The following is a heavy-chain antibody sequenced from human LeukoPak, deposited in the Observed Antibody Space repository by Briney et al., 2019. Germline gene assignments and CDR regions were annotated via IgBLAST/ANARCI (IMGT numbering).Heavy chain of an antibody. J-gene: IGHJ4*02. D-gene: IGHD2-2*01. Sequence: GGSLRLSCAASGFTFSSYSMNWVRQAPGKGLEWVSSISSSSSYIYYADSVKGRFTISRDNAKNSLYLQMNSLRAEDTAVYYCASTIYCSSTSCSHYYFDYWGQGTLVTVSS. CDR1: GFTFSSYS. V-gene: IGHV3-21*01. CDR2: ISSSSSYI. CDR3: ASTIYCSSTSCSHYYFDY.